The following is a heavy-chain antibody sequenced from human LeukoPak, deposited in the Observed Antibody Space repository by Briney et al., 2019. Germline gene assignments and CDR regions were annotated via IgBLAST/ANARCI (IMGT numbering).Heavy chain of an antibody. Sequence: SETLSLTCTVSGGSISSYYWSWIRQPPGKGLEWIGYTYYSGSTNYNPSLKSRVTISVDTSKNQFSLKLSSVTAADTAVYYCARAPYSSSSLFDYWGQGTLVTVSS. D-gene: IGHD6-6*01. V-gene: IGHV4-59*01. CDR2: TYYSGST. CDR1: GGSISSYY. J-gene: IGHJ4*02. CDR3: ARAPYSSSSLFDY.